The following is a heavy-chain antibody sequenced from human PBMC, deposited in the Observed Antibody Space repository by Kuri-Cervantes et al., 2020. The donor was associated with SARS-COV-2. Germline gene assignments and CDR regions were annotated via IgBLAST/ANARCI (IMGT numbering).Heavy chain of an antibody. Sequence: GGSLRLSCVGAGYTFSTYTMSWVRQAPGKGLEWVAAISASGNTPFYADSVKGRFTISRDNSKTTLYLQMNSLRAEDTAVYYCAKDLGIRDFWSGYSYGMDVWGQGTTVTVSS. D-gene: IGHD3-3*01. CDR3: AKDLGIRDFWSGYSYGMDV. CDR2: ISASGNTP. J-gene: IGHJ6*02. V-gene: IGHV3-23*01. CDR1: GYTFSTYT.